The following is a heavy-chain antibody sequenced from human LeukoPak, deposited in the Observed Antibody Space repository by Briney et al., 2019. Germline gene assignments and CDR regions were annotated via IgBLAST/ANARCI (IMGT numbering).Heavy chain of an antibody. CDR1: GYTFSSYD. Sequence: ASVKVSCKASGYTFSSYDINWVRQATGQGLEWMGWMNPNSGNTGYAQKFQGRVTITRNTSISTAYMELSSLRSEDTAVYYCARDRNWNYDYYYYVDVWGKGTTVTVSS. CDR2: MNPNSGNT. CDR3: ARDRNWNYDYYYYVDV. J-gene: IGHJ6*03. V-gene: IGHV1-8*03. D-gene: IGHD1-1*01.